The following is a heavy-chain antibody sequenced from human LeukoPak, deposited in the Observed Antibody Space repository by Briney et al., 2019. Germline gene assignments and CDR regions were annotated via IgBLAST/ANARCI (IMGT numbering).Heavy chain of an antibody. V-gene: IGHV3-23*01. CDR3: AKGDTIFGVVIAPPFDY. CDR1: GFTFSSYA. CDR2: ISGSGGST. J-gene: IGHJ4*02. Sequence: GGSLRLSCAASGFTFSSYAMSWVRQAPGKGLEGVSAISGSGGSTYYADSVKGRFTISRDNSKNTLYLQMNSLRAEDTAVYYCAKGDTIFGVVIAPPFDYCGQGTLVTVSS. D-gene: IGHD3-3*01.